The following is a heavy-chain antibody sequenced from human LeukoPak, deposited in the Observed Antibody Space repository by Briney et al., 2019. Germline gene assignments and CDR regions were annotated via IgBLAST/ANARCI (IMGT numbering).Heavy chain of an antibody. Sequence: GGSLRLSCAASGFTFSTYWMHWVRPAPGKGLVWVSRINSDGSGTSYADSVKGRFTISRDNAKNTLYLQMNSLRAEDTAVYYCARDTPPAYCGGDCYYTFDIWGQGTMVTVSS. CDR1: GFTFSTYW. CDR2: INSDGSGT. V-gene: IGHV3-74*01. J-gene: IGHJ3*02. CDR3: ARDTPPAYCGGDCYYTFDI. D-gene: IGHD2-21*02.